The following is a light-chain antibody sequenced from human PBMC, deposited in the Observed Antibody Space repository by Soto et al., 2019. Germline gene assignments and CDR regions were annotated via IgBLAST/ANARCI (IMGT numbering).Light chain of an antibody. CDR1: QSIRHY. CDR2: GAS. Sequence: DIQMTQSPPTLSASVGDRVTITCRASQSIRHYLAWYQQMPGKAPKLLIYGASTLQSGVPSRFSGSGSGTEFTLTISSLQPDDFGTYFCQHHNSYSHTFGPGTKVDIK. CDR3: QHHNSYSHT. V-gene: IGKV1-5*01. J-gene: IGKJ1*01.